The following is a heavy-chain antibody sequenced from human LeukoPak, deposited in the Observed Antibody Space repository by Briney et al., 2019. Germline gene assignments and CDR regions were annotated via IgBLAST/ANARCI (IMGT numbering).Heavy chain of an antibody. CDR2: FDPEDGET. V-gene: IGHV1-24*01. D-gene: IGHD3-3*01. CDR3: ATDAGQTLKHTIFGVVTPKGAFDI. J-gene: IGHJ3*02. Sequence: ASVKVSCKVSGYTLTELSMHWVRQAPGKGLEWMGGFDPEDGETIYAQKFQGRVTMTEDTSTDTAYMELSSLRSEDTAVYYCATDAGQTLKHTIFGVVTPKGAFDIWGQGTMVTVSS. CDR1: GYTLTELS.